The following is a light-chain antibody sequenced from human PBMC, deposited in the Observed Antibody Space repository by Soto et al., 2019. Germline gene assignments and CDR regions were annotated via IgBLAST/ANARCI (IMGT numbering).Light chain of an antibody. CDR2: DVS. CDR3: CSYAGSYTFPVV. V-gene: IGLV2-11*01. Sequence: QSALTQPRSVSGSPGPSVTISCTGTSSDVGGYNYVSWYQQHPGKAPKLMIYDVSKRPSGVHDRFSGSKSGNTASLTISGLQAEDEADYYCCSYAGSYTFPVVFGGGTKLPVL. J-gene: IGLJ2*01. CDR1: SSDVGGYNY.